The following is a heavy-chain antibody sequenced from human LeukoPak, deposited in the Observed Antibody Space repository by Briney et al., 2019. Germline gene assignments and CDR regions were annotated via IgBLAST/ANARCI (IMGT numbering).Heavy chain of an antibody. CDR2: ISYDGSNK. Sequence: PGGSLRLSCAASGFTFSSYGMHWVRQAPGKGLEWVAVISYDGSNKYYADSVKGRFTISRDNSKNTLFLQMNSLRAEDTAVYYCAKVREGFTPLDYWGQGTLVTVSS. CDR1: GFTFSSYG. J-gene: IGHJ4*02. V-gene: IGHV3-30*18. CDR3: AKVREGFTPLDY.